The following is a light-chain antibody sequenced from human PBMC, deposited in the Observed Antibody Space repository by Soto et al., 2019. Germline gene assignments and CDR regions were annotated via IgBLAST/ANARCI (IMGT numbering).Light chain of an antibody. J-gene: IGKJ2*03. V-gene: IGKV3-20*01. Sequence: ETVLTQSPGTLSLSPGERATLSCRASQSVSSSYLAWYQQKPGQAPRLLIYGASSRATGIPDRFSGSGSGTDFTLNIRRLEPEDFAVYYCQQYGISPLYSFGQGTKLEIK. CDR2: GAS. CDR3: QQYGISPLYS. CDR1: QSVSSSY.